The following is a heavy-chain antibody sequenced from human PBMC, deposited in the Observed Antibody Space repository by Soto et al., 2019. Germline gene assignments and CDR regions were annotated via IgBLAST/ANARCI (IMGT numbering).Heavy chain of an antibody. CDR1: GGSFSGYY. CDR2: INHSGST. J-gene: IGHJ6*02. Sequence: NPSETLSLTCAVYGGSFSGYYWSWIRQPPGKGLERIGEINHSGSTNYNPSLKSRVTISVDTSKNQFSLKLSSVTAADTAVYYCGRGGTYYDFWSGPYYYYGMDVWGQGTTVTVSS. CDR3: GRGGTYYDFWSGPYYYYGMDV. V-gene: IGHV4-34*01. D-gene: IGHD3-3*01.